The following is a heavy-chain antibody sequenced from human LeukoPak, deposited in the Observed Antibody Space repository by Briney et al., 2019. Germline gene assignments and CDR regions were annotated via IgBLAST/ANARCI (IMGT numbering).Heavy chain of an antibody. CDR3: ARATLLGTAMGDYYFDY. Sequence: SVKVSCKASGGTFSSYAISWVRQAPGQGLEWMGGIIPIFGTANYAQKFQGRVTITADESTSTAYMELSRLRSEDTAVYYCARATLLGTAMGDYYFDYWGQGTLVTVSS. CDR1: GGTFSSYA. J-gene: IGHJ4*02. D-gene: IGHD5-18*01. V-gene: IGHV1-69*13. CDR2: IIPIFGTA.